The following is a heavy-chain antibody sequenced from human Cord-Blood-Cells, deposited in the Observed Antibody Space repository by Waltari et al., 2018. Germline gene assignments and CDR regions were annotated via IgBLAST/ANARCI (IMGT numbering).Heavy chain of an antibody. CDR2: ISYDGSNK. V-gene: IGHV3-30-3*01. D-gene: IGHD3-22*01. CDR1: GFTFSSYA. J-gene: IGHJ4*02. CDR3: ASTPYDSSGYYYY. Sequence: QVQLVESGGGVVQPGRSPRLSCAASGFTFSSYAMHWVRQAPGKGLEWVAVISYDGSNKYYADSVKGRFTISRDNSKNTLYLQMNSLRAEDTAVYYCASTPYDSSGYYYYWGQGTLVTVSS.